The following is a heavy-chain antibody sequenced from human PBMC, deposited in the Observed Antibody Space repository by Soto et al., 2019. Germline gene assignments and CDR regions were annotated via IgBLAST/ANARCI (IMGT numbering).Heavy chain of an antibody. Sequence: QITLNESGPTQVKPRQTLTLTCTFSGFSLTTSGVGVGWIRQSPGKAPEWLALIYWDDDKRYSPSLKSRLTLTKDTSKNQVVLTMADLDPADTATYYCAHRVLRTVFGLVTTTAIYFDFWCQGTPVAVSS. J-gene: IGHJ4*02. CDR3: AHRVLRTVFGLVTTTAIYFDF. V-gene: IGHV2-5*02. CDR2: IYWDDDK. CDR1: GFSLTTSGVG. D-gene: IGHD3-3*01.